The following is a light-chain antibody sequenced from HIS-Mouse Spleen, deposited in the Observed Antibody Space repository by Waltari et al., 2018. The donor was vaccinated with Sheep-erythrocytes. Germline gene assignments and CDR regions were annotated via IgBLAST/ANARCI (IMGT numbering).Light chain of an antibody. CDR3: YSTDSSGNHRV. CDR1: ALPKKY. CDR2: EDS. V-gene: IGLV3-10*01. J-gene: IGLJ1*01. Sequence: SYELTQPPSVSVSPGQTARITCSGDALPKKYAYWYQQKSGQAPVLVSYEDSKRPSGIPEGFSGSSSGTMATLTISGAQVEDEADYYCYSTDSSGNHRVFGTGTKVTVL.